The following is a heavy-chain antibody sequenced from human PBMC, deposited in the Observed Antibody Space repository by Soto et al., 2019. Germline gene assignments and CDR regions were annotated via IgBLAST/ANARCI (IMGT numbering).Heavy chain of an antibody. J-gene: IGHJ6*03. Sequence: ASVKVSCKASGYTFTSYYMHWVRQAPGQGLEWMGIINPSGGSTSYAQKFQGRVTMTRDTSTSTVYMELSSLRSEDTAVYYCARDWLSGYCSSTSCHYYYYYYMDVWGKGTTVTVSS. CDR2: INPSGGST. CDR3: ARDWLSGYCSSTSCHYYYYYYMDV. V-gene: IGHV1-46*03. D-gene: IGHD2-2*01. CDR1: GYTFTSYY.